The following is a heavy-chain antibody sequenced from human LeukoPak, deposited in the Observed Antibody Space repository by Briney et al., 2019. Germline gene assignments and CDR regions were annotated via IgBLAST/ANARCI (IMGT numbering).Heavy chain of an antibody. CDR3: ARGAGTPPYYYYYYMDV. CDR1: GGSISSYY. Sequence: SETLSLTCTVSGGSISSYYWSWLRQPPGKGLEWLGYIYYSGSTNYNPSLKSRVTISVDTSKNQFSLKLSSVTAADTAVYYCARGAGTPPYYYYYYMDVWGKGTTVTVSS. J-gene: IGHJ6*03. V-gene: IGHV4-59*01. D-gene: IGHD1-1*01. CDR2: IYYSGST.